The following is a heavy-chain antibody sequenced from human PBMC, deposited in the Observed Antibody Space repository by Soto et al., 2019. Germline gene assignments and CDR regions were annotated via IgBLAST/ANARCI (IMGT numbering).Heavy chain of an antibody. Sequence: SETLSLTCTVSGGSISSYYWSWIRQPPGKGLEWIGYIYYSGSTNYNPSLKSRVTISVDTSKNQFSLKLSSVTAADTAVYYCGRGIAAAGHWFDPWGQGTLVTVSS. CDR2: IYYSGST. CDR1: GGSISSYY. V-gene: IGHV4-59*01. CDR3: GRGIAAAGHWFDP. J-gene: IGHJ5*02. D-gene: IGHD6-13*01.